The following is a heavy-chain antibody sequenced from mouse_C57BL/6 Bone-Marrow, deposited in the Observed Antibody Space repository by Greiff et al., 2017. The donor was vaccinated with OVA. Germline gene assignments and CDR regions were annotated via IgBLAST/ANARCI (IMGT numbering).Heavy chain of an antibody. V-gene: IGHV14-4*01. CDR1: GFNIKDDY. D-gene: IGHD1-1*01. CDR3: TSYGSESLYAMDY. J-gene: IGHJ4*01. CDR2: IDPENGDT. Sequence: SGAELVRPGASVKLSCTASGFNIKDDYMHWVKQRPEQGLEWIGWIDPENGDTEYASKFQGKATITADTSSNTAYLQLSSLTSEDTAVYYCTSYGSESLYAMDYWGQGTSVTVSS.